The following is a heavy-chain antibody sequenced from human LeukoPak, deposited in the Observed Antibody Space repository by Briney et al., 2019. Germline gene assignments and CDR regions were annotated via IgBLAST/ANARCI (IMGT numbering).Heavy chain of an antibody. CDR2: IIPIFGTA. V-gene: IGHV1-69*05. CDR1: GATFSSYA. CDR3: ARDNSVRDEAWWFNP. Sequence: ASVKVSCKASGATFSSYAISWVRQAPGPGLEWMGGIIPIFGTANYAQKFQGRVTLTRDMSTSTDYLELSSLRSEDTAVYYCARDNSVRDEAWWFNPWGQGTLVTVSS. J-gene: IGHJ5*02. D-gene: IGHD5-24*01.